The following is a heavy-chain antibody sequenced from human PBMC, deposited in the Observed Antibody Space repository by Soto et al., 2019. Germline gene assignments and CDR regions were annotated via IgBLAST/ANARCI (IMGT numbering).Heavy chain of an antibody. J-gene: IGHJ5*02. CDR2: IYNSGST. CDR3: ARVSMVDWFDP. V-gene: IGHV4-59*08. CDR1: GGPISSYY. D-gene: IGHD3-10*01. Sequence: PSETLSLTCTVSGGPISSYYWSWIRQPPGKGLKWIGNIYNSGSTNYNPSLKSRVTISVDTSKNQFSLKLSSVNAADTAVYYCARVSMVDWFDPWGQGTLVTSPQ.